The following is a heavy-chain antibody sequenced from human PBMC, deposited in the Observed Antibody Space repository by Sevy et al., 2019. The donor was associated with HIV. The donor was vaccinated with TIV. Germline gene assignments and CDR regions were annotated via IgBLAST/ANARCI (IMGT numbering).Heavy chain of an antibody. CDR2: IIPIFGTA. D-gene: IGHD4-17*01. V-gene: IGHV1-69*13. Sequence: ASVKVSCKASGGTFSSYAISWVRQAPGQGLEWMGGIIPIFGTANYAQKFQGRVTITADESTSTAYMELRSLRSEDTAVYYCARAWATVTTYAFDIWGQGTMVTVSS. CDR3: ARAWATVTTYAFDI. CDR1: GGTFSSYA. J-gene: IGHJ3*02.